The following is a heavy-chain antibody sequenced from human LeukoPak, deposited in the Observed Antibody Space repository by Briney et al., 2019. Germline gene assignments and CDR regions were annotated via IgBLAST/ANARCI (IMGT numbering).Heavy chain of an antibody. V-gene: IGHV1-69*05. CDR2: IIPIFGTA. J-gene: IGHJ4*02. D-gene: IGHD3-9*01. CDR1: GYTFTSYG. Sequence: SVKVSCKASGYTFTSYGISWVRQAPGQGLEWMGRIIPIFGTANYAQKFQGRVTITTDESTSTAYMELSSLRSEDTAVYYCARDRIPLLRYFDWLLDYWGQGTLVTVSS. CDR3: ARDRIPLLRYFDWLLDY.